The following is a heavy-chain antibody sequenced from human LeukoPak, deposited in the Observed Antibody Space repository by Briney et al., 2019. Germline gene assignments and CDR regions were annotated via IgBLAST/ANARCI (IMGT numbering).Heavy chain of an antibody. CDR3: ARMGYYYGSGSYNWFDP. V-gene: IGHV4-59*01. Sequence: PSETLSLTCTVSGGSISSYYWSWIRQPPGKGLEWIGYIYYSGSTNYNPSLKSRVTISVDTSKNQFSLKLSSVTAADTAVYYCARMGYYYGSGSYNWFDPWGQGTLVTVSS. D-gene: IGHD3-10*01. CDR1: GGSISSYY. CDR2: IYYSGST. J-gene: IGHJ5*02.